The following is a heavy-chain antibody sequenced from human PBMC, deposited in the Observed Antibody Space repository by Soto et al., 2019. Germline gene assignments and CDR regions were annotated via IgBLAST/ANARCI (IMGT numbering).Heavy chain of an antibody. J-gene: IGHJ6*02. Sequence: ASVKVSCKASGYTFTGYYMHWVRQAPGQGLEWMGWINPNSGGTNYAQKFQGWVTMTRDTSISTAYMELSRLRSDDTAVYYCARGDSSRWGFYYYVMDVWGQGTTVTV. CDR1: GYTFTGYY. CDR2: INPNSGGT. D-gene: IGHD6-13*01. V-gene: IGHV1-2*04. CDR3: ARGDSSRWGFYYYVMDV.